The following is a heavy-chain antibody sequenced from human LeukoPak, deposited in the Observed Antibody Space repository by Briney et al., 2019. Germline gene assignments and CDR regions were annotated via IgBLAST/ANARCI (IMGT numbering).Heavy chain of an antibody. J-gene: IGHJ5*02. V-gene: IGHV1-18*01. CDR1: GYTFTSYG. CDR3: GGKSAHNSLPGFQFHP. Sequence: GASVKVSCKASGYTFTSYGISWVRQAPGQGLEWMGWISAYNGNTNYAQKLQGRVTMTTDTSTSTAYMELRSLRSDDTAVYYRGGKSAHNSLPGFQFHPWGQGTLVTGSS. D-gene: IGHD3-16*01. CDR2: ISAYNGNT.